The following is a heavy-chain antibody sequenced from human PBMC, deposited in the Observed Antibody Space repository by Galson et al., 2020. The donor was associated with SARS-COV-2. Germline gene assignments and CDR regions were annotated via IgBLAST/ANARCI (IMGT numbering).Heavy chain of an antibody. V-gene: IGHV4-31*02. CDR3: ARDGGHYDILTGYYNPIINYGMDV. CDR1: GGSISSGGYY. D-gene: IGHD3-9*01. CDR2: IYYSGST. Sequence: GGSISSGGYYWSWIRQHPGKGLEWIGYIYYSGSTYYNPSLKSRVTISVDTSKNQFSLKLSSVTAADTAVYYCARDGGHYDILTGYYNPIINYGMDVWGQGTTVTVSS. J-gene: IGHJ6*02.